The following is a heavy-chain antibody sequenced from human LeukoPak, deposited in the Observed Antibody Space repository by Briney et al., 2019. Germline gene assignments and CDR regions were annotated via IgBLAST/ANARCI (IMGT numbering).Heavy chain of an antibody. CDR1: GVSFDDYY. D-gene: IGHD4-17*01. Sequence: PSETLSLTCAVSGVSFDDYYWSWVRQPPGKGLEWIGEINHSGYTNDSPSLKSRVTISIDTSRKQFSLNLRSVTVADTAVYCCTRMTTGQNYGGQGTVVTGSS. CDR2: INHSGYT. CDR3: TRMTTGQNY. J-gene: IGHJ4*02. V-gene: IGHV4-34*01.